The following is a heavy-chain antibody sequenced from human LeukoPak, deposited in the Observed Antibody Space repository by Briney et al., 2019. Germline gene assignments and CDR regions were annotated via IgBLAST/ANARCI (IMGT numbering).Heavy chain of an antibody. CDR1: GFTFSSYE. D-gene: IGHD2-2*01. V-gene: IGHV3-48*03. Sequence: RAGGSLRLSCAASGFTFSSYEMNWVRQAPGKGLEWVSYISSSGSTIYYADSVKGRFTISRDNAKNSLYLQMNSLRAEDTAVYYCARELPAARGGWFDPWGQGTLVTVSS. CDR3: ARELPAARGGWFDP. J-gene: IGHJ5*02. CDR2: ISSSGSTI.